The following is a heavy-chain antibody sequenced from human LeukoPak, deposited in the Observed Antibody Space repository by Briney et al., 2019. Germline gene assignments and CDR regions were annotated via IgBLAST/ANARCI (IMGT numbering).Heavy chain of an antibody. CDR2: IYYSGTT. Sequence: SETLSLTCTVSGGSISSYYRSWIRQPPGKGREWIGYIYYSGTTNYNPSLKSRVTISVDTSKNQFSLKLSSVTAADTAVYYCARGVYIAAAQYGYWGQGTLVTVSS. CDR1: GGSISSYY. J-gene: IGHJ4*02. V-gene: IGHV4-59*01. D-gene: IGHD6-13*01. CDR3: ARGVYIAAAQYGY.